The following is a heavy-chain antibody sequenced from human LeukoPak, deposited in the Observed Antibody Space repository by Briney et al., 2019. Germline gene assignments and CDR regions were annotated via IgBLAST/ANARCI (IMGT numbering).Heavy chain of an antibody. CDR3: ARGWSNYGDPSIDYYYMDV. J-gene: IGHJ6*03. CDR2: IIPIFGTA. D-gene: IGHD4-17*01. V-gene: IGHV1-69*06. CDR1: GGTFSSYA. Sequence: SVKVSCKASGGTFSSYAISWVRQAPGQGLEWMGGIIPIFGTANYAQKFQGRVTITADKSTSTAYMELSSLRSEDTAVYYCARGWSNYGDPSIDYYYMDVWGKGTTVTVSS.